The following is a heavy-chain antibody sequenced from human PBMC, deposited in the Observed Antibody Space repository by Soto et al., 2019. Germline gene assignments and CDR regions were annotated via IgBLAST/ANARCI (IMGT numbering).Heavy chain of an antibody. Sequence: SETLSLTCAVYGGSFSGYYWSWIRQPPGKGLEWIGEINHSGSTNYNPSLKSRVTISVDTSKNQFSLKLSSVTAADTAVYYCARHLGDSSGYYDYWGQGTLVTVSS. CDR1: GGSFSGYY. CDR2: INHSGST. J-gene: IGHJ4*02. CDR3: ARHLGDSSGYYDY. V-gene: IGHV4-34*01. D-gene: IGHD3-22*01.